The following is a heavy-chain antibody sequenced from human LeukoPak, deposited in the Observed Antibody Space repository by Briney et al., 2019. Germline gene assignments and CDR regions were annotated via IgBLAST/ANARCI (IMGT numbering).Heavy chain of an antibody. Sequence: GESLKISCKGSGYDFSRYRIGWVRQMPGKGLEWMGIIYVGDSETRYSPSFQGQVTISADKSISTAYLQWSSLKASDTAMYYCARHYGYCSSTSCYNNWFDPWGQGTLVTVSS. D-gene: IGHD2-2*01. CDR1: GYDFSRYR. CDR2: IYVGDSET. V-gene: IGHV5-51*01. J-gene: IGHJ5*02. CDR3: ARHYGYCSSTSCYNNWFDP.